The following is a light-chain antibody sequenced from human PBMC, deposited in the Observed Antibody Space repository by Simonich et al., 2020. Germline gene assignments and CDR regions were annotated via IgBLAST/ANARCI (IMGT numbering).Light chain of an antibody. Sequence: QAVVTQEPSLTVSPGGTVTLTCGSSTGAVTSGHYPYWFQQKPGPAPRTLIYDTRNKHAWTPARFSGSLLGGKAALTLSGAQPEDEAEYYCLLSYSGARVFGGGTKLTVL. CDR3: LLSYSGARV. CDR1: TGAVTSGHY. J-gene: IGLJ3*02. V-gene: IGLV7-46*01. CDR2: DTR.